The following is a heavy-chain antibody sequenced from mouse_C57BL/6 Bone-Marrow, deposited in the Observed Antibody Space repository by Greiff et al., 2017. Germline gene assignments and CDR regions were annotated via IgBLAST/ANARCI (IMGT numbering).Heavy chain of an antibody. CDR2: IRNKANGYTT. J-gene: IGHJ4*01. Sequence: EVMLVESGGGLVQPGGSLSLSCAASGFTFTDYYMSWVRQPPGKALEWLGFIRNKANGYTTEYSASVKGRFTISRDNSQSILYLQMNALRAEDSATYYCARSPYGYDGAMDYWGQGTSVTVSS. V-gene: IGHV7-3*01. CDR1: GFTFTDYY. CDR3: ARSPYGYDGAMDY. D-gene: IGHD2-2*01.